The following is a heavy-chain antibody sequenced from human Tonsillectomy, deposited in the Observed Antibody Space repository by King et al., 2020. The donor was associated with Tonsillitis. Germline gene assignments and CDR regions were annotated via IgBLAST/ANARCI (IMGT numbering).Heavy chain of an antibody. D-gene: IGHD1-26*01. CDR1: GGTFSSYA. Sequence: QLVQSGAEVKKPGSSVKVSCKASGGTFSSYAINWVRQAPGQGLEWMGGIIPIFGTANYAQKLQGRVTITADESTNTAYMELSSLRSEDTAVYYCASVRQWELLFDYWGQGTLVTVSS. V-gene: IGHV1-69*01. CDR3: ASVRQWELLFDY. CDR2: IIPIFGTA. J-gene: IGHJ4*02.